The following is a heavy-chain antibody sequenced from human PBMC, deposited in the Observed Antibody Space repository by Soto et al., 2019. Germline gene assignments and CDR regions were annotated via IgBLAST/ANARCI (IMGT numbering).Heavy chain of an antibody. Sequence: QVQLVESGGGVVQPGQSLRLSCAASGFTFSSYGMHWVRQAPGKGLEWVAVISYDGTNRNYADSVKGRFTTSRDNSKNPLYLQMTSLRPEATAVYHCTKDKAPNSGWGFHHWRQGTLAIVSS. CDR2: ISYDGTNR. CDR1: GFTFSSYG. D-gene: IGHD6-25*01. CDR3: TKDKAPNSGWGFHH. J-gene: IGHJ4*02. V-gene: IGHV3-30*18.